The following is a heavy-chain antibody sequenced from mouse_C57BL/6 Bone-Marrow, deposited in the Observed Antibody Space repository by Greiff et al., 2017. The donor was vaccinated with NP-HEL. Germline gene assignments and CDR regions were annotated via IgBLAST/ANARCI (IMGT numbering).Heavy chain of an antibody. Sequence: QVQLQQSGPGLVQPSQSLSITCTVSGFSLTSYGVHWVRQSPGKGLEWLGVIWRGGSTDYNAAFMSRLSITKENSKSQVFFKMNSLQADDTAIYYCAKNGYYGRRTFDVWGTGTTVTVSS. CDR3: AKNGYYGRRTFDV. V-gene: IGHV2-5*01. J-gene: IGHJ1*03. CDR1: GFSLTSYG. CDR2: IWRGGST. D-gene: IGHD1-2*01.